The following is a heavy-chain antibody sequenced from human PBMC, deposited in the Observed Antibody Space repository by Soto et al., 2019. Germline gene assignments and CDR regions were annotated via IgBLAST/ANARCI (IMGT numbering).Heavy chain of an antibody. D-gene: IGHD6-19*01. V-gene: IGHV3-33*01. Sequence: QVQLVESGGGVVQPGRSLRLSCAASGFTFSSCGMHWVRQAPGKGLEWVAVIWYDGSNKYYADSVKGRFTISRDNSKNTRYLQMNSLRAEETAVYYCARDPPFGGIAVARGGDYWGQGTLVTVSS. CDR2: IWYDGSNK. CDR3: ARDPPFGGIAVARGGDY. CDR1: GFTFSSCG. J-gene: IGHJ4*02.